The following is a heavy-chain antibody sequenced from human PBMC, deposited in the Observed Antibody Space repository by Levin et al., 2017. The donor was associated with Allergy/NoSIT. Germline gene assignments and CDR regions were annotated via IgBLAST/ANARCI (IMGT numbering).Heavy chain of an antibody. Sequence: SETLSLTCTVSGGSVSSSSYYWNWIRQPPGKGLEWIASIYYSGTTNYNPSLKSRVTISVDTSKNQFSLKLNSVTAADTAVYYCARRGTTVGGDWFDPWGQGTLVTVSS. CDR2: IYYSGTT. D-gene: IGHD4-11*01. J-gene: IGHJ5*02. CDR1: GGSVSSSSYY. V-gene: IGHV4-39*01. CDR3: ARRGTTVGGDWFDP.